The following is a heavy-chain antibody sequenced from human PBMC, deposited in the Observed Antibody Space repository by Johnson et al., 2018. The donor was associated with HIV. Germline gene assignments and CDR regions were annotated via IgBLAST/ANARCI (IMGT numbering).Heavy chain of an antibody. CDR3: ARRHGGSLSFDV. CDR2: INWNGGTT. J-gene: IGHJ3*01. V-gene: IGHV3-20*04. Sequence: VQLVESGGGVLRPGTSLRLSCEGFGFIFDDYGLNWVRQAPGKGLEWVSGINWNGGTTGYADSVKGRCTISRDNDKNSLYLPMSSLRAEDTALYYCARRHGGSLSFDVWGQGTMVTVSS. D-gene: IGHD1-26*01. CDR1: GFIFDDYG.